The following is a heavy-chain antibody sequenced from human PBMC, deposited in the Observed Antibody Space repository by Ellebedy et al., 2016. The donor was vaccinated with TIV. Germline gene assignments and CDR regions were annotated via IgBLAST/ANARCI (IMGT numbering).Heavy chain of an antibody. Sequence: AASVKVSCKTSGYTFTDYYIYWVRQAPGEGLEWMGWINPNNGGTNNAQKFQGRVTMARDKSISTVYMELRSLRSDDTAVYYCARVQQQLVYRAPLGAMDVWGQGTTVTVSS. CDR1: GYTFTDYY. CDR3: ARVQQQLVYRAPLGAMDV. V-gene: IGHV1-2*02. D-gene: IGHD6-13*01. CDR2: INPNNGGT. J-gene: IGHJ6*02.